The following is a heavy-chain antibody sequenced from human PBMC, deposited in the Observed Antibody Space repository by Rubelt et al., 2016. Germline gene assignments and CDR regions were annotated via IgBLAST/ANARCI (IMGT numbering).Heavy chain of an antibody. V-gene: IGHV6-1*01. J-gene: IGHJ4*02. CDR1: VSSSSAV. CDR3: ASEDPAGLTMS. CDR2: TYYRSKWYN. D-gene: IGHD3-10*02. Sequence: VSSSSAVWDWIRQSPSRGFEWLGRTYYRSKWYNDYAVSVKSRITISPDTSKNQLSLQLKSVTPEDTAIYYCASEDPAGLTMSWGQGTLVTVSS.